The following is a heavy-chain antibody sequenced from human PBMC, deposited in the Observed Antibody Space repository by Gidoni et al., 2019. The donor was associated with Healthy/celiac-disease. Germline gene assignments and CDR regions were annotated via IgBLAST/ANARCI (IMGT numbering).Heavy chain of an antibody. Sequence: EVQLVESGGGWVQPGGCRRISCEASGFTFSSYSMNWVRQAPGKGLEWVSYISSSSSTIYYADSVKGRFTISRDNAKNSLYLQMNSLRDEDTAVYYCARDWSDSSGYPTHFDYWGQGTLVTVSS. CDR2: ISSSSSTI. J-gene: IGHJ4*02. CDR1: GFTFSSYS. CDR3: ARDWSDSSGYPTHFDY. D-gene: IGHD3-22*01. V-gene: IGHV3-48*02.